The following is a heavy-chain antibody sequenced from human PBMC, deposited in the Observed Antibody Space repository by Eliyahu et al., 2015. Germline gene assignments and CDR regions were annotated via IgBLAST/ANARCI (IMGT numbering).Heavy chain of an antibody. CDR3: AKGDRRDDYVFDY. CDR1: GFTFSTYA. CDR2: ISGSGGTT. Sequence: EVQVVESGGGLVQPGGSLRLSCAASGFTFSTYAMSWVRQAPGKGLEWVSGISGSGGTTYYADSVRGRFTISRDNSKNTLYLQMNSLRAEDTAVYYCAKGDRRDDYVFDYWGQGMLVTVSS. V-gene: IGHV3-23*04. J-gene: IGHJ4*02. D-gene: IGHD4-17*01.